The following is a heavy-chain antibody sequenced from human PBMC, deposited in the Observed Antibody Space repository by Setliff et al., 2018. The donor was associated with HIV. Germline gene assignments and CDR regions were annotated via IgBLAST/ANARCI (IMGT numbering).Heavy chain of an antibody. V-gene: IGHV3-7*05. Sequence: PGGSLRLSCVASGFTFRSYWMSWVRQAPGKRREWVANIKDDGRDKFYLDSVKGRFTISRDNAKNSLYLQMNSLRAEDAAEYYCTTGVWSEDENWGQGTLVTVSS. CDR2: IKDDGRDK. CDR3: TTGVWSEDEN. J-gene: IGHJ4*02. D-gene: IGHD3-10*01. CDR1: GFTFRSYW.